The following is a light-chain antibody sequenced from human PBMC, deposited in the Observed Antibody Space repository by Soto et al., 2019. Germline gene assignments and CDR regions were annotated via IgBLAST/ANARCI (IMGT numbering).Light chain of an antibody. CDR3: QPYGSSPYT. J-gene: IGKJ2*01. V-gene: IGKV3-20*01. CDR2: GAS. CDR1: QSVSSSY. Sequence: EIVLTQSPGTLSLSPGERATLSCRASQSVSSSYLAWYQQKPGQAPRLLIYGASSRATGIPDSFSGSGSGTDFTLTISRLEPAAFAVYYCQPYGSSPYTFGQGNKLEIK.